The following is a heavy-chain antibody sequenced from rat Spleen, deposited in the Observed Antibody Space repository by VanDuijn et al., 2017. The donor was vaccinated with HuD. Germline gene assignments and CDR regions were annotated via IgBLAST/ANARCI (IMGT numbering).Heavy chain of an antibody. D-gene: IGHD1-1*01. V-gene: IGHV2-1*01. CDR1: GFSLTGNS. J-gene: IGHJ4*01. Sequence: QVQLKESGPGLVQPSQTLSLTCTVSGFSLTGNSVHWVRQPPGKGLQWMGGLWGDGSTDNNSVLKSRLSISGDTSKSQVFLKMNSLQTDDTAIYFCARSDAAHYQILDAWGQGTSVTVSS. CDR2: LWGDGST. CDR3: ARSDAAHYQILDA.